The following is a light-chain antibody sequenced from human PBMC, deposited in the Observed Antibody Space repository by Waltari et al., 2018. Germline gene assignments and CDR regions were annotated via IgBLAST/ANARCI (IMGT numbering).Light chain of an antibody. CDR1: QSISSY. V-gene: IGKV1-39*01. Sequence: DIQMTQSPSSLSASVGDRVTIPCRASQSISSYLNWYQQKPGKAPKLLIYAASSLQSGVPSRFSGSGSGTDFTLTISSLQPEDFATYYCQQSYSTPPLTFGQGTKVEIK. CDR2: AAS. CDR3: QQSYSTPPLT. J-gene: IGKJ1*01.